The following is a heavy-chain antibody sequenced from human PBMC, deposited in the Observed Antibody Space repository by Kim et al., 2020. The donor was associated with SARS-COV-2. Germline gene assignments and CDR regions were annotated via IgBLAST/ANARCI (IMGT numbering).Heavy chain of an antibody. D-gene: IGHD5-18*01. CDR3: ARDRVDTAMDPYFDY. V-gene: IGHV1-69*13. CDR2: IIPIFGTA. Sequence: SVKVSCKASGGTFSSYAISWVRQAPGQGLEWMGGIIPIFGTANYAQKFQGRVTITADESTSTAYMELSSLRSEDTAVYYCARDRVDTAMDPYFDYWGQGTLVTVSS. J-gene: IGHJ4*02. CDR1: GGTFSSYA.